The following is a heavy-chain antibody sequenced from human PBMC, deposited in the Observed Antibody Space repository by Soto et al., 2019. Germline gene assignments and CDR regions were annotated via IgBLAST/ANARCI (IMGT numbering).Heavy chain of an antibody. Sequence: SETLSLTCVVSTYSISSGYYWGWIRQSPGKGLEWIGTIYHSGTTYYNPSLKSRVTISIDTSKNQFSLKLSSVTAADAAVYYCARGLNDYGSGSYYYYYGLDVWGQGSTVTVSS. CDR3: ARGLNDYGSGSYYYYYGLDV. CDR1: TYSISSGYY. CDR2: IYHSGTT. D-gene: IGHD3-10*01. J-gene: IGHJ6*02. V-gene: IGHV4-38-2*01.